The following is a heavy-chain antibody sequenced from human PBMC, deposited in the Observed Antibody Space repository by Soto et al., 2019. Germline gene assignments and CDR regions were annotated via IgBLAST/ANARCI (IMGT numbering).Heavy chain of an antibody. J-gene: IGHJ5*02. D-gene: IGHD3-10*01. Sequence: ASVKVSCKASGYTFTSYGISWVRQAPGQGLEWMGWISAYNGNTNYAQKLQGRVTMTTDTSTSTAYMELRSLRSDDTAVYYCARTQITMVRGVIIYGWFDPWGQGTLVTVSS. CDR1: GYTFTSYG. CDR3: ARTQITMVRGVIIYGWFDP. CDR2: ISAYNGNT. V-gene: IGHV1-18*01.